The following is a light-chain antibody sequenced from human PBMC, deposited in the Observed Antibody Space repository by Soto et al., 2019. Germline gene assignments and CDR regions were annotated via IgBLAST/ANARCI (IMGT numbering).Light chain of an antibody. CDR3: QQYAHSPLT. Sequence: EIVLTQSPVTLSLSPGERATLSCGASQSIDKNYLGWYQQKPGLAPRLLVYDVSVRATGIPDRFSGSGSGTDFTLTISRLEPEDFAVYYCQQYAHSPLTFGGGTKVDIK. CDR2: DVS. J-gene: IGKJ4*01. V-gene: IGKV3D-20*01. CDR1: QSIDKNY.